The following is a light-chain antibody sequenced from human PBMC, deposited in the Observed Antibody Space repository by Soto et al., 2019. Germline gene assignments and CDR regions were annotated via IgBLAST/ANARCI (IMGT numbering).Light chain of an antibody. CDR3: GSWDSSMSAYV. Sequence: ISCSGSSSNIGGNSVSWYQQLPGTAPKLLIYDDNKRPSGIPDRFSGSKSGTSATLGITGFQTGDEADYYCGSWDSSMSAYVFGNGTKVTVL. CDR2: DDN. CDR1: SSNIGGNS. V-gene: IGLV1-51*01. J-gene: IGLJ1*01.